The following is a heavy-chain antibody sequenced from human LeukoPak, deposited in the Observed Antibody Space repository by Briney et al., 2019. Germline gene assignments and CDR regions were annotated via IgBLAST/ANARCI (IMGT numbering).Heavy chain of an antibody. D-gene: IGHD3-22*01. Sequence: PGGSLRLSCAASGFTFSSYSMNWVRQAPGKGLEWVSYISSSSTIYYADSVKGRFATSRDNARNSLYLQMNSLRDEDTAVYYCARDGPSPAYYYDSSGYSPPPQYFDYWGQGTLVTVSS. CDR3: ARDGPSPAYYYDSSGYSPPPQYFDY. J-gene: IGHJ4*02. CDR2: ISSSSTI. V-gene: IGHV3-48*02. CDR1: GFTFSSYS.